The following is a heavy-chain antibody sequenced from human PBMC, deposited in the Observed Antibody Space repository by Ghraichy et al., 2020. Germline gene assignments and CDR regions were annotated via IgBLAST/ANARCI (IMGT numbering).Heavy chain of an antibody. Sequence: ASAKVSCKASGYTFTSYAFTWVRRAPGQGLEWMGWISAYNGNTNYAQKFQGRVTMTTDTSTSTAYMELRSLRSDDTAVYYCARDPGVAVAGTSDYWGQGTLVTVSS. D-gene: IGHD6-19*01. CDR3: ARDPGVAVAGTSDY. CDR2: ISAYNGNT. CDR1: GYTFTSYA. J-gene: IGHJ4*02. V-gene: IGHV1-18*01.